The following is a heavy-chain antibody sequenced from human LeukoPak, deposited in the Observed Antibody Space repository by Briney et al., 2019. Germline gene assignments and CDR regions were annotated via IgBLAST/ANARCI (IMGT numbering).Heavy chain of an antibody. D-gene: IGHD5-18*01. Sequence: SQTLSLTCAVSGGSFNSGGYSWSRIRPPTGQGLEWMEYIYHSESSYYNPSLKTRVTMSVDRSKNHFSLKLNSVTAADTAVYYCARGYGTFDFWGQGILVTVSS. J-gene: IGHJ4*02. CDR1: GGSFNSGGYS. CDR3: ARGYGTFDF. V-gene: IGHV4-30-2*01. CDR2: IYHSESS.